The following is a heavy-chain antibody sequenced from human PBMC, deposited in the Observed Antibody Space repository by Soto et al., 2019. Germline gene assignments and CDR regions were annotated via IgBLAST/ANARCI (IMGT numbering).Heavy chain of an antibody. V-gene: IGHV3-7*05. Sequence: EVQLVESGGGLVQPGGSLRLSCAASGFTFSSYWMSWVRQAPGKGLEWVANIKQDGSEKYYVDSVKGRFTISRDNAKNSLYLQMNSLRAEDTAVYYCARGKARLDSSGYYLAEYFQHWGQGTLVTVSS. CDR3: ARGKARLDSSGYYLAEYFQH. D-gene: IGHD3-22*01. J-gene: IGHJ1*01. CDR1: GFTFSSYW. CDR2: IKQDGSEK.